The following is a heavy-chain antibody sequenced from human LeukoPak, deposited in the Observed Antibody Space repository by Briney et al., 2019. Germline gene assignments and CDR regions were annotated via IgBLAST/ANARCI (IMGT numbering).Heavy chain of an antibody. D-gene: IGHD3-16*01. CDR3: AKGGGSYDY. Sequence: QSGGSLRLSCAASGFTFSSYVMSWVRQAPGKGLEWVSAISGSGGSTYYADSVKGRFTISRDNSKNTLYLKMNSLRAEDTAVYYCAKGGGSYDYWGQGTLVTVSS. V-gene: IGHV3-23*01. CDR2: ISGSGGST. CDR1: GFTFSSYV. J-gene: IGHJ4*02.